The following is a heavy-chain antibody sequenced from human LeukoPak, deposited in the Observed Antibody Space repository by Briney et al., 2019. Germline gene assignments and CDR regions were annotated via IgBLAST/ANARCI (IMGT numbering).Heavy chain of an antibody. CDR2: IYYRGNT. Sequence: PSETLSLTCTVSGGSITDTTYFWGWIRQPPGKGLEWIGSIYYRGNTHYTPSLKSRVTLSVDTSKNQFSLKVISVTAADTAVYYCARRKVAAEIDYWGQGTLVTVSS. CDR3: ARRKVAAEIDY. V-gene: IGHV4-39*01. CDR1: GGSITDTTYF. D-gene: IGHD6-25*01. J-gene: IGHJ4*02.